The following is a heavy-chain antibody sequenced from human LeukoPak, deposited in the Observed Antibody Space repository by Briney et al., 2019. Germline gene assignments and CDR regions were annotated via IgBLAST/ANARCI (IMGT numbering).Heavy chain of an antibody. J-gene: IGHJ3*02. CDR2: IYPGDSDT. Sequence: GESLKISCQGSGYSFTSYWIGWVRHVPGKGLEYMGIIYPGDSDTRYSPSFQGQVTISADKSISTAYLQWSSLKASDTAMYYCATPGSLDAFDIWGQGTMVTVSS. D-gene: IGHD7-27*01. CDR1: GYSFTSYW. V-gene: IGHV5-51*01. CDR3: ATPGSLDAFDI.